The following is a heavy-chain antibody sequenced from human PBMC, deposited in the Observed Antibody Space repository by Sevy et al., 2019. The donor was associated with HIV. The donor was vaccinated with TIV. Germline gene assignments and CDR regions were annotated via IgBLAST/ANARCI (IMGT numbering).Heavy chain of an antibody. Sequence: SETLSLTCVVSGYSISSGYWWDWFRRPPGKGLEWIGAIHYTGTTQYTPSLNRRVTVSADTSKNQFSLRLSSMTAADTAVYYCASHDWGREDCWGQGTLVTVSS. J-gene: IGHJ4*02. V-gene: IGHV4-38-2*01. CDR2: IHYTGTT. CDR3: ASHDWGREDC. D-gene: IGHD7-27*01. CDR1: GYSISSGYW.